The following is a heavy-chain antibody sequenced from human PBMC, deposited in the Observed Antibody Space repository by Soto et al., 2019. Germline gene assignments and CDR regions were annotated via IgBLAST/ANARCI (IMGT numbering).Heavy chain of an antibody. CDR2: MNPNSGNT. CDR3: ARGRSTPPYYYYSYMDV. Sequence: AASVKVSCKTSGYTFTSYDINWVRQATGQGLEWMGWMNPNSGNTGYAQKFQGRVTMTRNTSISTAYMELSSLRSEDTAVYYCARGRSTPPYYYYSYMDVSGKGTTVTVSS. V-gene: IGHV1-8*01. J-gene: IGHJ6*03. CDR1: GYTFTSYD.